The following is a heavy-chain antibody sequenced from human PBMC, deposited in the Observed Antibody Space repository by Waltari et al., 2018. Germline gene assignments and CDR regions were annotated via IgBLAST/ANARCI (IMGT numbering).Heavy chain of an antibody. CDR2: IKGDGSRK. Sequence: EVQLVESGGGLVQPGVSLRLSCAASGFSFSHYWMRWVRQAPGKGLEWVADIKGDGSRKYYLDSVRGRFSISRDNTKNSVDLQMNSLRAEDTAVYYCARDDSSSGSYDAFDIWGQGTMVAVSS. CDR3: ARDDSSSGSYDAFDI. V-gene: IGHV3-7*01. CDR1: GFSFSHYW. D-gene: IGHD3-22*01. J-gene: IGHJ3*02.